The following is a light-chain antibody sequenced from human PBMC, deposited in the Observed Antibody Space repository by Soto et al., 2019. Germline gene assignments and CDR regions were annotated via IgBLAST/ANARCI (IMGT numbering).Light chain of an antibody. CDR3: QQYGSSQT. Sequence: EIVLTQSPGTLSLSPGERATLSCRASQSVSSSYLAWYQQKPGQARRLLIYGASSRATGIPDRFSGSGSGTDFTLTISRLEPEDFAVYYCQQYGSSQTFDQGTKVEIK. V-gene: IGKV3-20*01. J-gene: IGKJ1*01. CDR2: GAS. CDR1: QSVSSSY.